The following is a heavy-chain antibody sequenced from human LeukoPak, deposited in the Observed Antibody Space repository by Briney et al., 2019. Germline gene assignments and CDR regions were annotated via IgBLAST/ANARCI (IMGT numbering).Heavy chain of an antibody. J-gene: IGHJ5*02. CDR3: ARGRLRSMISP. Sequence: SETLSLTCTVSGGSISSGGYYWSWIRQHPGKGLEWIGYIYYSGSTYYNPSLKSRVTISVDTSKNQSSLKLSSVTAADTAVYYCARGRLRSMISPWGQGTLVTVSS. CDR2: IYYSGST. CDR1: GGSISSGGYY. V-gene: IGHV4-31*03. D-gene: IGHD3/OR15-3a*01.